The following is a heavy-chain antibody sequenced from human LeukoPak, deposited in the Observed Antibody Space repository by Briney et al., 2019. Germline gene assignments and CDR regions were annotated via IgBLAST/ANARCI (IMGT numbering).Heavy chain of an antibody. CDR3: ARDLTYYDFWSGYSKGYFDY. V-gene: IGHV3-7*01. D-gene: IGHD3-3*01. CDR1: GFTFSSYW. CDR2: IKQDGSEK. Sequence: GGSLRLSCAASGFTFSSYWMSWVRQAPGKGLEWVANIKQDGSEKYYVDSVKGRFTISRDNAKNSLYLQMNSLRAEDTGVYYCARDLTYYDFWSGYSKGYFDYWGQGTLVTVSS. J-gene: IGHJ4*02.